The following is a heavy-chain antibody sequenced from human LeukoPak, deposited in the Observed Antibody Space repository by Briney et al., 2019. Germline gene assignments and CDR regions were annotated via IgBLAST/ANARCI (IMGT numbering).Heavy chain of an antibody. CDR2: ISSSSSYI. V-gene: IGHV3-21*01. CDR3: ASLSLYYYGMDV. Sequence: PGGSLRLSCAASGFTFSSYSMNWVRQAPGKGLEWVSSISSSSSYIYYADSVKGRFTISRDNAKNSLYLQMNSLRAEDTAVYYCASLSLYYYGMDVWGQGTTVTVSS. J-gene: IGHJ6*02. CDR1: GFTFSSYS.